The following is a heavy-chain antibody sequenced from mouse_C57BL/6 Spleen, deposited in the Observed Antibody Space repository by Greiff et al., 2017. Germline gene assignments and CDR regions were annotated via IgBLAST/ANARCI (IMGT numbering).Heavy chain of an antibody. CDR1: GYSFTDYN. D-gene: IGHD2-2*01. CDR3: ARRGVTTGYWYFDV. Sequence: EVQLQQSGPELVKPGASVKISCKASGYSFTDYNMNWVKQSNGKSLEWIGVINPNYGTTSYNQKFKGKATLTVDQSSSTAYMQLNSLTSEDSAVXYCARRGVTTGYWYFDVWGTGTTVTVSS. V-gene: IGHV1-39*01. J-gene: IGHJ1*03. CDR2: INPNYGTT.